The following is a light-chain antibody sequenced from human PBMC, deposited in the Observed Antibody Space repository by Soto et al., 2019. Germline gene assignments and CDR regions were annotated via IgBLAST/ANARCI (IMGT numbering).Light chain of an antibody. CDR1: QGLLDSDGRTH. V-gene: IGKV2D-29*01. Sequence: DIVLTQTPLSLSVTPGQPASISCNSSQGLLDSDGRTHLYWYVQKTGQPPQALIYEVSKRSSGVPDRFSGSGSGTHFTLTMSRVQAEDAGIYYCMQSLQLNTFGGGTKLEIK. CDR3: MQSLQLNT. J-gene: IGKJ4*01. CDR2: EVS.